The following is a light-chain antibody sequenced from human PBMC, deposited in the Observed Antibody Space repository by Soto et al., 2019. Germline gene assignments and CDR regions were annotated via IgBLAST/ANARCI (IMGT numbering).Light chain of an antibody. CDR1: SSDVGSYNL. J-gene: IGLJ3*02. CDR3: CSYTSSRTLEMV. CDR2: EGS. V-gene: IGLV2-14*02. Sequence: QSALTQPASVSGSPGQSITISCTGTSSDVGSYNLVSWYQQHPGKAPKLMIYEGSKRPSGVSNRFSGSKSGNTASLTISGLQAEDEADYYCCSYTSSRTLEMVFGGGTKLTVL.